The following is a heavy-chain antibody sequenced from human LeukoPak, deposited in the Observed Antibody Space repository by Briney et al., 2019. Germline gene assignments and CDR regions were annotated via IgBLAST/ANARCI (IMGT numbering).Heavy chain of an antibody. J-gene: IGHJ4*02. V-gene: IGHV4-34*01. Sequence: SETLSLTCAVYGGSFSGYYWSWIRQPPGKGLEWIGEINHSGSTNYNPSLKSRVTISVDTSKDQFSLKLSSVTAPDTAVYYCARRARRRIVATIGDYVDYQDIFDYWGQGTLVTVSS. CDR2: INHSGST. D-gene: IGHD5-12*01. CDR3: ARRARRRIVATIGDYVDYQDIFDY. CDR1: GGSFSGYY.